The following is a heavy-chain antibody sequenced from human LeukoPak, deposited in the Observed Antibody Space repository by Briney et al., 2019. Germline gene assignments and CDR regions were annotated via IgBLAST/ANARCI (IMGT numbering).Heavy chain of an antibody. D-gene: IGHD5-18*01. CDR1: GFTFSSYE. Sequence: GSLRLSCAASGFTFSSYEMNWVRQAPGKGLEWVSYISSSGSTIYYADSVKGRFTISRDNAKNSLYLQMNSLRAEDTAVYYCARVGYSYGHDYWGQGTLVTVSS. V-gene: IGHV3-48*03. CDR3: ARVGYSYGHDY. CDR2: ISSSGSTI. J-gene: IGHJ4*02.